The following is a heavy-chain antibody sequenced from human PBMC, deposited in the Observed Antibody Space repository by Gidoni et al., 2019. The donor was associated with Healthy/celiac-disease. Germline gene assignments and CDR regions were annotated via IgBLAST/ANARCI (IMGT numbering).Heavy chain of an antibody. J-gene: IGHJ4*02. CDR2: LYYSGST. V-gene: IGHV4-31*03. Sequence: QVQLQESGPGLVKPSQTLSLTCTVSGGSISSGGYYWSWIRQHPGKGLAWIGYLYYSGSTYYNPSLKSRVTISVDTSKNQFSLKLSSVTAADTAVYYCARWTGDFTVYYFDYWGQGTLVTVSS. CDR3: ARWTGDFTVYYFDY. CDR1: GGSISSGGYY. D-gene: IGHD4-17*01.